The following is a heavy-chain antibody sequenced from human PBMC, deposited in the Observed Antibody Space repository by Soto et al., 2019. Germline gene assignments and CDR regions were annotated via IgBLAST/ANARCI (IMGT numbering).Heavy chain of an antibody. CDR2: VSIGGST. CDR1: GFTFSSYA. CDR3: AKRRGAGGHFDY. J-gene: IGHJ4*02. D-gene: IGHD2-15*01. Sequence: SGGSLRLSCAASGFTFSSYAMGWVRQGPGKGQEWVAVVSIGGSTHYADSVRGRFTISRDNSKNTLSLQMNSLTAEDTAVYFCAKRRGAGGHFDYWGQGALVTVSS. V-gene: IGHV3-23*01.